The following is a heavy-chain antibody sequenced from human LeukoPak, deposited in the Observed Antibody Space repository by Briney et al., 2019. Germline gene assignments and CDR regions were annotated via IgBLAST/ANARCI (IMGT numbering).Heavy chain of an antibody. CDR2: INQDGSEK. V-gene: IGHV3-7*03. D-gene: IGHD3-16*01. J-gene: IGHJ4*02. CDR1: GLTFSRLW. Sequence: GGSLRLSCAASGLTFSRLWMSWVRQAPGKGLQWVANINQDGSEKHYVDSEKGRFTISRDNAENSLYVQMNSLRAEDTAVYYCASGGHLDYWGQGALVTVAS. CDR3: ASGGHLDY.